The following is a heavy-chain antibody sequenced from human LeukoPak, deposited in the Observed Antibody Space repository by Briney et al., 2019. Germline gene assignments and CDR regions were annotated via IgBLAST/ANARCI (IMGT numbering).Heavy chain of an antibody. CDR2: IRYDGSNK. Sequence: GGSLRLSCAASGFTFSRYGMHGVRQAPGKGLEGVAFIRYDGSNKYYADSMKSRFTISRDNSINALYLQMNNLRAEDTAVYYCARILWAGARYFDLWGHGTLVTVSS. J-gene: IGHJ2*01. V-gene: IGHV3-30*02. CDR1: GFTFSRYG. D-gene: IGHD3-10*01. CDR3: ARILWAGARYFDL.